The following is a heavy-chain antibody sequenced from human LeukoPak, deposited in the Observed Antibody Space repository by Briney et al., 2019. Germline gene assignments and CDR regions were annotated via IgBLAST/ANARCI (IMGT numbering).Heavy chain of an antibody. CDR2: INPNSGGT. D-gene: IGHD1-1*01. CDR1: GYTFTGYY. J-gene: IGHJ4*02. V-gene: IGHV1-2*02. CDR3: ARERGHDGGVDY. Sequence: ASVKVSCKASGYTFTGYYMHWVRQAPGQGLEWMGWINPNSGGTNYAQKFQGRVTMTRDTSISTAYMELSRLRSDDTAVYYCARERGHDGGVDYWGQGTLVTVSS.